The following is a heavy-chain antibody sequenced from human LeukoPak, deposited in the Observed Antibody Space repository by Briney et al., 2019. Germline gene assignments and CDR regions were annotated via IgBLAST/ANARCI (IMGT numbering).Heavy chain of an antibody. CDR1: GYTLTELS. V-gene: IGHV1-24*01. CDR2: FDPEDGET. Sequence: ASVKVSCKVSGYTLTELSMHWVRQAPGKGLEWMGGFDPEDGETIYAQKFQGRVTMTEDTSTDTAYMELSSLRSGDTAVYYCATAGSSWYAPFDYWGQGTLVTVSS. D-gene: IGHD6-13*01. J-gene: IGHJ4*02. CDR3: ATAGSSWYAPFDY.